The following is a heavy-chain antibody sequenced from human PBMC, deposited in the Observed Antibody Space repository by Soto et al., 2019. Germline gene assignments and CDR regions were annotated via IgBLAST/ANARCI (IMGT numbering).Heavy chain of an antibody. CDR1: GYTFTSYG. J-gene: IGHJ3*02. D-gene: IGHD3-22*01. CDR3: ARDNYYDSTGYVDI. Sequence: ASVKVSCKASGYTFTSYGISWVRQAPGQGLEWMGWISAYNGNTNYAQKLQGRVTMTTDTSTSTAYMELRSLRSDDTAVYYCARDNYYDSTGYVDIWGQGTMLPVSS. CDR2: ISAYNGNT. V-gene: IGHV1-18*01.